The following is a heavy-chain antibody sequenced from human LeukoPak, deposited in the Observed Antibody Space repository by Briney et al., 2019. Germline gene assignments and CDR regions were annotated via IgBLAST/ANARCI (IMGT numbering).Heavy chain of an antibody. D-gene: IGHD4-17*01. Sequence: KPGGSLRLSCAASGFTFSSYSMNWVRQAPGKGLEWVSSISSSSSYINYADSVKGRFTISRDNAKNSLYLQMNSLRAEDTAVYYCERVLLRVTTSREGKFDPWGQGTLVTVSS. CDR3: ERVLLRVTTSREGKFDP. CDR2: ISSSSSYI. CDR1: GFTFSSYS. J-gene: IGHJ5*02. V-gene: IGHV3-21*01.